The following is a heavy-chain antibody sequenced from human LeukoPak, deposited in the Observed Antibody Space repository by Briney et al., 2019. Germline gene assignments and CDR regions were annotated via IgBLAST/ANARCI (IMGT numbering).Heavy chain of an antibody. J-gene: IGHJ2*01. Sequence: PSETLSLTCAVYGGSFSGYYWSWIRQPPGKGLEWIGEINHSGSTSYNPSLKSRVTISVDTSKNQFSLKLSSVTAADTAVYHCARGEEQWLEWYFDLWGRGTLVTVSS. V-gene: IGHV4-34*01. D-gene: IGHD6-19*01. CDR1: GGSFSGYY. CDR2: INHSGST. CDR3: ARGEEQWLEWYFDL.